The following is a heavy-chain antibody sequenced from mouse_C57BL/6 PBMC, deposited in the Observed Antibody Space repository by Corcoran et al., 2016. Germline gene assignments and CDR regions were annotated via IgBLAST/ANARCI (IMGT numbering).Heavy chain of an antibody. CDR1: GYTFTDYY. V-gene: IGHV1-75*01. Sequence: QVQLQQSGPELVKPGASVKISCKASGYTFTDYYINWVKQRPGQGLEWIGWIFPGSGSTYYNEKFKGKATLTVDKSSSTANMLLSSLTSEDSAVYFCASRDGYAMDYWGQGTSVTVSS. J-gene: IGHJ4*01. D-gene: IGHD3-1*01. CDR3: ASRDGYAMDY. CDR2: IFPGSGST.